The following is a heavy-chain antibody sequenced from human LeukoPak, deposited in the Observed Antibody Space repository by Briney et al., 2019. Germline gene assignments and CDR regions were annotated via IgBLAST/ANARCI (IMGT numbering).Heavy chain of an antibody. D-gene: IGHD3-3*01. CDR1: GYTFTSYY. Sequence: ASVKVSCKASGYTFTSYYMHWVRQAPGQGLEWMGIINPSGGSTSYAQKFQGRVTMTRDTSTSTVYVELSSLRSEDTAAYYCARDTIFGVVKGPFDYWGQGTLVTVSS. V-gene: IGHV1-46*01. J-gene: IGHJ4*02. CDR2: INPSGGST. CDR3: ARDTIFGVVKGPFDY.